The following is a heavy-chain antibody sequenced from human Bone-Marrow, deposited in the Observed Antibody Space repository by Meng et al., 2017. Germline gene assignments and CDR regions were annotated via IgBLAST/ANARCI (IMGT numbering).Heavy chain of an antibody. CDR1: GYTLTELS. D-gene: IGHD5-24*01. J-gene: IGHJ4*02. CDR3: ARDGVEMAH. V-gene: IGHV1-24*01. Sequence: ASVKVSCKVSGYTLTELSMHWVRQAPGKGLEWMGGFDPEDGETIYAQKFQGRVTMTRDTSTSTVYMELSSLRSEDTAVYYCARDGVEMAHWGQGTLVTVSS. CDR2: FDPEDGET.